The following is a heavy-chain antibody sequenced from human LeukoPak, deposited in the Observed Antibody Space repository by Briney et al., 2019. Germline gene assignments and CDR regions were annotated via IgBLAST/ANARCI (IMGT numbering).Heavy chain of an antibody. CDR3: ATGNYYGSGSYYTLGY. V-gene: IGHV1-24*01. J-gene: IGHJ4*02. Sequence: ASVKVSCKVSGYTLTELSIYWVRQAPGKGLEWMGGFDLEDGETNYAQKFQGRVTMTEDTSTYTAYMELSSLRSEDTAVYYCATGNYYGSGSYYTLGYWGQGTLVTVSS. D-gene: IGHD3-10*01. CDR2: FDLEDGET. CDR1: GYTLTELS.